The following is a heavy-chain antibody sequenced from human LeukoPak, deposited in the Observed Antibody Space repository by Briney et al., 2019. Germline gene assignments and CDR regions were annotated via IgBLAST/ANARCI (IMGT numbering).Heavy chain of an antibody. CDR1: GFTFSSFS. Sequence: GGSLRLSCVASGFTFSSFSMNWVRQAPGKGLEWTSYIDRRASTIYYADSVKGRFVISRDNAKNSLFLQLNSLKAADTALYYCARGPTMARGVDYWGQGTLVTVS. V-gene: IGHV3-48*04. CDR3: ARGPTMARGVDY. D-gene: IGHD3-10*01. J-gene: IGHJ4*02. CDR2: IDRRASTI.